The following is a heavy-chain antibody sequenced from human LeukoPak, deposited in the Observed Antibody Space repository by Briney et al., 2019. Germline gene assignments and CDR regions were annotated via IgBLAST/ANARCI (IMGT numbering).Heavy chain of an antibody. J-gene: IGHJ4*02. CDR2: MSYDGSNK. D-gene: IGHD6-13*01. CDR1: GFTFSSYG. V-gene: IGHV3-30*18. Sequence: GGSLRLSCAASGFTFSSYGMHWGRQTPGKGLEWVAVMSYDGSNKYYADSVRGRFTISRDNSTRTLYLKMNSLRAEDTAVYYCAKPTNPGYSSSCLFDDWGQGTLVTVSS. CDR3: AKPTNPGYSSSCLFDD.